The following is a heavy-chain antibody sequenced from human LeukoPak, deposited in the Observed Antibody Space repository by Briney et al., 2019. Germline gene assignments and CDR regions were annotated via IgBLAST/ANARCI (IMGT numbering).Heavy chain of an antibody. V-gene: IGHV4-4*07. CDR2: IYTSGST. CDR1: GGSISSYY. Sequence: SETLSLTCTVSGGSISSYYWSWIRQPAGKGLEWIGRIYTSGSTNYNPSLKSRLTMSVDTSKNQFSLKLSSVTAADTAVYYCARVAIVAAAGTVSGVKLYYYCYMDVWGKGTTVTVSS. D-gene: IGHD6-13*01. J-gene: IGHJ6*03. CDR3: ARVAIVAAAGTVSGVKLYYYCYMDV.